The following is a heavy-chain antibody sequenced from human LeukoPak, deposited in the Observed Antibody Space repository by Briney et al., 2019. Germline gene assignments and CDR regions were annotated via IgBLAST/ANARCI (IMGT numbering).Heavy chain of an antibody. V-gene: IGHV3-74*01. Sequence: GGSLRLSGAASGFTFSTYWMHGVRQVPGKGLVWGSRTNSDGSITTYADSVKGRFTISRDNAKNTLYLQMNSLRVEDTAVYYCAGGISATGGGWGQGTMVTVSS. J-gene: IGHJ3*01. D-gene: IGHD6-13*01. CDR1: GFTFSTYW. CDR3: AGGISATGGG. CDR2: TNSDGSIT.